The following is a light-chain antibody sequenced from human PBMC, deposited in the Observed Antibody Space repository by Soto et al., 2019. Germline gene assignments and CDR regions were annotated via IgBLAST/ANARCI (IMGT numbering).Light chain of an antibody. CDR3: QQYNSYSYT. V-gene: IGKV1-5*03. Sequence: DIQMTQSPSTLSASVGDRVTITCRASQSISSWLAWYQQKPGKAPNLLIYKASSLESGVPSRFSGSGSGTEFTLTISSLQPDDFGTYYCQQYNSYSYTFGQGTKLEIK. CDR1: QSISSW. J-gene: IGKJ2*01. CDR2: KAS.